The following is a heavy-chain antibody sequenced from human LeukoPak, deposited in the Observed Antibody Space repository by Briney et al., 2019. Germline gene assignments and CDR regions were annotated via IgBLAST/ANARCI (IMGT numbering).Heavy chain of an antibody. CDR1: GYTFTSYA. D-gene: IGHD3-9*01. V-gene: IGHV1-18*01. CDR3: ARVDLWDYDILTGFDY. CDR2: ISAYNGNT. J-gene: IGHJ4*02. Sequence: ASVKVSCKASGYTFTSYAIHWVRQAPGQRLEWMGWISAYNGNTNYAQKLQGRVTMTTDTSTSTAYMELRSLRSDDTAVYYCARVDLWDYDILTGFDYWGQGTLVTVSS.